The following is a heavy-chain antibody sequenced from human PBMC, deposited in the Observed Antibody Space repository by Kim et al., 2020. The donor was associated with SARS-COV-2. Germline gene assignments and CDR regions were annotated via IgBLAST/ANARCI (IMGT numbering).Heavy chain of an antibody. Sequence: GGSLRLSCAASGFTFSSYGMHWVRQAPGKGLEWVAVIWYDGSNKYYADSAEGRFTISRDNSKNTLYLQLNRLRTQDTAVYYCASNRGPGGYYSYGMDVWGQGTAVTVSS. D-gene: IGHD3-10*01. CDR2: IWYDGSNK. CDR1: GFTFSSYG. V-gene: IGHV3-33*08. CDR3: ASNRGPGGYYSYGMDV. J-gene: IGHJ6*02.